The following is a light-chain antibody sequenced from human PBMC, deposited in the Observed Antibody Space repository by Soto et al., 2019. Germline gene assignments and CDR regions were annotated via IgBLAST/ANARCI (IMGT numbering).Light chain of an antibody. J-gene: IGLJ1*01. CDR3: CSYAGSRYV. V-gene: IGLV2-11*01. CDR1: SSDVGGYNY. Sequence: QSALTQPRSVSGSPGQSVTISCTGTSSDVGGYNYVSWYQQHPGKAPKLMIYDVSKRPSGVPDRFSGSKSGNTASRTISGLQAEDEADYYCCSYAGSRYVFGTGTKVTVL. CDR2: DVS.